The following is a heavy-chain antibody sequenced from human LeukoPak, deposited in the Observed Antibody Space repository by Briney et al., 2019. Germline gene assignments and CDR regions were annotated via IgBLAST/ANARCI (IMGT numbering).Heavy chain of an antibody. V-gene: IGHV1-2*04. J-gene: IGHJ6*04. CDR3: ARPDQTGYSSSWYYYGMDV. CDR2: INPNSGGT. CDR1: GYTFTGYY. D-gene: IGHD6-13*01. Sequence: EASVKVSCKASGYTFTGYYMHWVRQAPGQGLEWMGWINPNSGGTNYAQKFQGWVTMTRDTSISTAYMELSRLRSDDTAVYYCARPDQTGYSSSWYYYGMDVWGKGTTVTVSS.